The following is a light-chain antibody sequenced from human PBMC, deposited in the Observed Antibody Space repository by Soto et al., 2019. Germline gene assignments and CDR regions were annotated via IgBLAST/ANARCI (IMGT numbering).Light chain of an antibody. Sequence: EKVMTQSPATLSVSPGERATLSCRASQNVKTRLAWYQQKPGQAPRLLIYDAFTRATGIPARFSGSASGTEFTLTISSLQSEDFAVYYCQQYQSWPFPFGQGTKLEIK. CDR3: QQYQSWPFP. J-gene: IGKJ2*01. V-gene: IGKV3-15*01. CDR1: QNVKTR. CDR2: DAF.